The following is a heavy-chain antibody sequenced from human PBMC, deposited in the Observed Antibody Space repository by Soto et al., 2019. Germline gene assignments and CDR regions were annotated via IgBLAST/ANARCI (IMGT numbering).Heavy chain of an antibody. J-gene: IGHJ6*02. V-gene: IGHV1-69*12. CDR2: IIPIFGTA. CDR1: GGTFSSYA. Sequence: QVQLVQSGAEVKKPGSSVKVSCKASGGTFSSYAMSWVRQAPGQGLEWMGGIIPIFGTANYAQKFQGRVTITADESTSTAYMELSSLRSEDTTVYYCARDDVDTSMPYGMDVWGQGTTVTVSS. D-gene: IGHD5-18*01. CDR3: ARDDVDTSMPYGMDV.